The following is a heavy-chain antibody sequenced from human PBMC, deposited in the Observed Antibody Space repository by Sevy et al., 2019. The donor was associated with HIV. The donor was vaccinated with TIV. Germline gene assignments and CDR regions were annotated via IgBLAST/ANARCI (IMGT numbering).Heavy chain of an antibody. CDR1: GYTFTGYY. J-gene: IGHJ4*02. CDR3: ARDPQIITMIVVGPPGLVDY. D-gene: IGHD3-22*01. Sequence: ASVKVSCKASGYTFTGYYMHWVRQAPGQGLEWMGWINPNSGGTNYAQKFQGRVTMTRDTSISPAYMELGRLGSDDTAVYYCARDPQIITMIVVGPPGLVDYWGQGTLVTVSS. V-gene: IGHV1-2*02. CDR2: INPNSGGT.